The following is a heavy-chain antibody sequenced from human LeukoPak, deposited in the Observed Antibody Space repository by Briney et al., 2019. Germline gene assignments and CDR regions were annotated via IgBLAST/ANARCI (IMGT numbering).Heavy chain of an antibody. CDR3: ARTGPIMITFNV. CDR2: IYYSGST. CDR1: GGSISSGGYY. D-gene: IGHD3-16*01. V-gene: IGHV4-31*03. J-gene: IGHJ6*02. Sequence: PSETLSPTCTVSGGSISSGGYYWSWIRQHPGKGLEWIGYIYYSGSTYYNPSLKSRVTISVDTSKNQFSLKLSSVTAADTAVYYCARTGPIMITFNVWGQGTTVTVSS.